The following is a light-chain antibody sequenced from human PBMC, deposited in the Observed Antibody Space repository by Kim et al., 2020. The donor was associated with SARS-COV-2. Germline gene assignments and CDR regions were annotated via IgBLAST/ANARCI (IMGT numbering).Light chain of an antibody. J-gene: IGKJ3*01. Sequence: DIQMTQSPSSLSASVGDRVTITCRASQSISSYLNWYQQKPGKAPKLLIYGASSLQSGVPSRFSGSRSGTDFTLTISSLQPEDFATYYCQQSYSTPFTFGPGTKVDI. CDR1: QSISSY. V-gene: IGKV1-39*01. CDR2: GAS. CDR3: QQSYSTPFT.